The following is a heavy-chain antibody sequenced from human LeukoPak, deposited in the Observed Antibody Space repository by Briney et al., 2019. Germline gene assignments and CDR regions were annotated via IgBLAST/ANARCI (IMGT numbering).Heavy chain of an antibody. J-gene: IGHJ4*02. D-gene: IGHD3-10*01. V-gene: IGHV3-7*01. Sequence: GGSLRLSCAASGITFTNAWLTWVRQAPGKGLEWVANINQDGTEKYYVDSVKGRFTISRDNAKNSLYLQMNSLRVEDTAVYYCAKVAKYYYGSETYYFFEHWGQGTPATASS. CDR2: INQDGTEK. CDR1: GITFTNAW. CDR3: AKVAKYYYGSETYYFFEH.